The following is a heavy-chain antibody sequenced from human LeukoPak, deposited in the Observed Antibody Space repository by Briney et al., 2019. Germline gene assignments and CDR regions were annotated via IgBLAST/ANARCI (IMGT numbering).Heavy chain of an antibody. CDR2: IYWGDDK. J-gene: IGHJ4*02. V-gene: IGHV2-5*02. D-gene: IGHD3-22*01. Sequence: SGPTLVNPTQTLTLTCTFSGFSLSTSGVGVGWIRQPPGKALEWLALIYWGDDKRYSPSLKSRLTITKDTSKNQVVLTMTNMDPVDTATYYCAHRRYYYDSSGDYYFDYWGQGTLVTVSS. CDR1: GFSLSTSGVG. CDR3: AHRRYYYDSSGDYYFDY.